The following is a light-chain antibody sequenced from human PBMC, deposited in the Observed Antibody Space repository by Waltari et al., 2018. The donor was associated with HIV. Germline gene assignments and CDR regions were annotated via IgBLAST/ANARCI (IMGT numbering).Light chain of an antibody. CDR2: DDN. CDR1: RSNIGSNT. V-gene: IGLV1-44*01. CDR3: AAWDDNLNGL. J-gene: IGLJ2*01. Sequence: QSVLTQPPSASGTLGQRVTISCSGRRSNIGSNTVNWYQQLPGTAPKLLISDDNRRPSGVPAQFSGSKSGTSASLAISGLQSEDEADYYCAAWDDNLNGLFGGGTKLTVL.